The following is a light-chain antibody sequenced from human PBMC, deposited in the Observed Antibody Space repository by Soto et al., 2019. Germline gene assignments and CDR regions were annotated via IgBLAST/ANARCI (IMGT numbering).Light chain of an antibody. J-gene: IGLJ1*01. Sequence: QSALTQPASVSGSPGQSIAISCTGTSSDVGGYIYVSWYQQHPGKTPKLMICDVSNRPSGVSNRFSGSKSGNTASLTISGLQAEDEAEYYCSSYTSSSTYVFGTGTKLTVL. CDR3: SSYTSSSTYV. V-gene: IGLV2-14*03. CDR2: DVS. CDR1: SSDVGGYIY.